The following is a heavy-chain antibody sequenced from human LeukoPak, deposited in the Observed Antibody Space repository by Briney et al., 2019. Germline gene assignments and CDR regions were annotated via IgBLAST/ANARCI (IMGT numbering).Heavy chain of an antibody. J-gene: IGHJ4*02. CDR1: GITLSNYG. CDR3: ARDRGPQWIYW. Sequence: QAGGSLRLSCVVSGITLSNYGMSWVRQAPGKGPEWVSIIHTDGSVEYVDSVKGRFTISKDNSQNTMFLQMNSLRVEDTAAYYCARDRGPQWIYWWGQGTLVTVSS. D-gene: IGHD5-12*01. V-gene: IGHV3-66*02. CDR2: IHTDGSV.